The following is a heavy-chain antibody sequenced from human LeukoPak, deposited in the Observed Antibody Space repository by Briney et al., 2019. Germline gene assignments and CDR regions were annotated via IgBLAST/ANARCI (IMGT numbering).Heavy chain of an antibody. CDR3: ATVASGWYPDY. CDR1: SGSISSFY. Sequence: SETLSLTCTVSSGSISSFYYTWIRQPPGKGLEWIGYIDSSGITNYNSSLNSRVTISLDTSQNQFSLKLNSVTAADTAVYYCATVASGWYPDYWGQGALVTVAS. V-gene: IGHV4-59*01. D-gene: IGHD6-19*01. CDR2: IDSSGIT. J-gene: IGHJ4*02.